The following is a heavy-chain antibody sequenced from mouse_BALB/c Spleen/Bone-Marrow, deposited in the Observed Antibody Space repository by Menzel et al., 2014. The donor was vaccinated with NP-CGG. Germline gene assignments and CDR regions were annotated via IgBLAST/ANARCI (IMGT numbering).Heavy chain of an antibody. V-gene: IGHV5-12-1*01. CDR2: ISSGGRNT. Sequence: EVKLMESGGGLVKPGGPLKLSCAASGFAFSSYEVSWVRQTPEKRLEWVAYISSGGRNTYYPDTVKGRFTVSRDNAKNTRYLQMSSLKSEDTAMYYWAGRGYGYDERGFYYAMDYWGQGTSVTGSS. CDR1: GFAFSSYE. CDR3: AGRGYGYDERGFYYAMDY. D-gene: IGHD2-2*01. J-gene: IGHJ4*01.